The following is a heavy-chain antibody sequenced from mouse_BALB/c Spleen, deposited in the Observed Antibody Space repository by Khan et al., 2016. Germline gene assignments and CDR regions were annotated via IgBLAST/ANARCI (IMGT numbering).Heavy chain of an antibody. Sequence: QVQLQQPGAELVRPGVSVKISCKGSGYTFTDYAMHWVKQSHAKSLEWIGVISTYYGDASYNQKFKGKATMTVDTSSSTAYMELARLTSEESAIYSGARLYDGLYYAMDYWGQGTSVTVSS. CDR2: ISTYYGDA. D-gene: IGHD2-14*01. J-gene: IGHJ4*01. CDR1: GYTFTDYA. CDR3: ARLYDGLYYAMDY. V-gene: IGHV1S137*01.